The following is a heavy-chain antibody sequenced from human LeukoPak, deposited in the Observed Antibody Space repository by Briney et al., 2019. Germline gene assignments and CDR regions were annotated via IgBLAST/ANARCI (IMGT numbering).Heavy chain of an antibody. D-gene: IGHD3-22*01. CDR3: ARRGLYYYDSSGYYVVDY. J-gene: IGHJ4*02. V-gene: IGHV3-21*01. CDR1: GFTFSSYS. CDR2: ISSSSSYI. Sequence: GGSLRLSCAASGFTFSSYSMNWVRQAPGKGLEWVSSISSSSSYIYYADSVKGRFTISRDNAENSLYLQMNSLRAEDTAVYYCARRGLYYYDSSGYYVVDYWGQGTLVTVSS.